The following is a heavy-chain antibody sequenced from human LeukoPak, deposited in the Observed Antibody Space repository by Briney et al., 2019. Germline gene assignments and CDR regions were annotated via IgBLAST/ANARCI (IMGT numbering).Heavy chain of an antibody. CDR3: ATAGNYRFDY. D-gene: IGHD5-24*01. CDR2: INTNGTTL. Sequence: GGSLRLSCAASGFSVSGSCVHWARQAPGQGLVWVSRINTNGTTLNSAASVKGRFTISRENAKTTLYLQMQSLTAEAPAVYYCATAGNYRFDYWGQGILVTVSS. J-gene: IGHJ4*02. V-gene: IGHV3-74*01. CDR1: GFSVSGSC.